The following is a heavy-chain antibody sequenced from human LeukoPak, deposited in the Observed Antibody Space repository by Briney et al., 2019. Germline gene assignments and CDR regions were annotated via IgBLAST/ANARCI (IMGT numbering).Heavy chain of an antibody. CDR1: GGSISSYY. Sequence: SETLSLTCTVSGGSISSYYWSWIRQPAGKGLEWIGRIYTSGSTNYNPSLKSRVTISVDKSKNQFSLKLSSVTAADTAVYYCAREGTIFGVVISPYYHYMDVWGKGTTVTVPS. V-gene: IGHV4-4*07. CDR2: IYTSGST. CDR3: AREGTIFGVVISPYYHYMDV. D-gene: IGHD3-3*01. J-gene: IGHJ6*03.